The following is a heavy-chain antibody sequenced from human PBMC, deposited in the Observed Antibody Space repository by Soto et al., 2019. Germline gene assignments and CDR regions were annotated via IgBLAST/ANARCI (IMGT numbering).Heavy chain of an antibody. Sequence: PGWSLRLSCASSVFTFTIYSMNWVRQAPGKGLEWVSSISSTTNYIYYADSMKGRFTVSRDNAKNSVYLDMNSLSAEDTAVYYCARESEDLTSNFDYWDQGTLVTVSS. J-gene: IGHJ4*02. CDR3: ARESEDLTSNFDY. V-gene: IGHV3-21*01. CDR1: VFTFTIYS. CDR2: ISSTTNYI.